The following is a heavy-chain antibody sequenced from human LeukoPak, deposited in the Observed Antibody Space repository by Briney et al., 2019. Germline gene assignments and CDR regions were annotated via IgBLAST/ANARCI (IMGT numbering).Heavy chain of an antibody. CDR3: ARDNVAYCGGDCYPNWFDP. V-gene: IGHV1-2*02. J-gene: IGHJ5*02. CDR2: INPNSGGT. D-gene: IGHD2-21*02. CDR1: GYTFTGYY. Sequence: ASVKVSCKASGYTFTGYYMHWVRQAPGQGLEWMGWINPNSGGTNYAQKSQGRVTMTRDTSISTAYMELSRLRSDDTAVYYCARDNVAYCGGDCYPNWFDPWGQGTLVTVSS.